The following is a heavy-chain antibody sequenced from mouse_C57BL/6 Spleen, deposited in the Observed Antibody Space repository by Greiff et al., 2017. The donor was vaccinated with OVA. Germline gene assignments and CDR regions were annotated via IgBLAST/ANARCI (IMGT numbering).Heavy chain of an antibody. V-gene: IGHV5-17*01. CDR2: ISSGSSTI. D-gene: IGHD2-4*01. J-gene: IGHJ2*01. Sequence: EVKLVESGGGLVKPGGSLKLSCAASGFTFSDYGMHWVRQAPEKGLEWVAYISSGSSTIYYADTVKGRFTISRDNANNTLFLQMTSLRSEDTAMYYCARRNYYDYDEYYFDYWGQGTTLTFSS. CDR1: GFTFSDYG. CDR3: ARRNYYDYDEYYFDY.